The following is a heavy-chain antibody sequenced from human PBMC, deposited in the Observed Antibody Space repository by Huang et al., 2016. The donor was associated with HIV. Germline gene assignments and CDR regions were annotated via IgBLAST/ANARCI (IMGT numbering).Heavy chain of an antibody. CDR1: GYTFTNYA. J-gene: IGHJ1*01. Sequence: QVQLVQSGAEVKKPGASVKVSCKASGYTFTNYAINWVRQAPGQSLEWMGWISGYNGKTNYAQKVQGRVTMTKDTSTGTAYMELRSLISDYTAVYYCARERYYYDRSGYYTPVEYFHHWGQGTLVTVSS. CDR2: ISGYNGKT. V-gene: IGHV1-18*01. D-gene: IGHD3-22*01. CDR3: ARERYYYDRSGYYTPVEYFHH.